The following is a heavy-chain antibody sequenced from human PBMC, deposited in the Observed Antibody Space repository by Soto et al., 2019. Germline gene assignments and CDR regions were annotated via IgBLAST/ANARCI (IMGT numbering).Heavy chain of an antibody. CDR1: DGCISSNNYY. D-gene: IGHD2-15*01. J-gene: IGHJ4*02. CDR2: IYYSGST. Sequence: SETLSLTCTVSDGCISSNNYYWGWIRQPPGKGLEWIGSIYYSGSTYYNPSLKSRVTISVDTSKNQFSLKLSSVTAADTAVYYCARDPMYGGFDYWGQGTLVTVSS. V-gene: IGHV4-39*07. CDR3: ARDPMYGGFDY.